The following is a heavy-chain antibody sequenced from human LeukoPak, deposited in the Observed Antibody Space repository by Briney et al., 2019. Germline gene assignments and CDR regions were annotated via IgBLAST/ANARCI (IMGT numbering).Heavy chain of an antibody. CDR3: AKGGSYYDSSVRDY. D-gene: IGHD3-22*01. Sequence: GGSLRLSCAASGFTFSSYGMHWVRQAPGKGLEWVAFIRYDGSNKYYADSVKGRFTISRDNSKNTLYLQMNSLRAEDTAVYYCAKGGSYYDSSVRDYWGQGTLVTVSS. CDR1: GFTFSSYG. CDR2: IRYDGSNK. V-gene: IGHV3-30*02. J-gene: IGHJ4*02.